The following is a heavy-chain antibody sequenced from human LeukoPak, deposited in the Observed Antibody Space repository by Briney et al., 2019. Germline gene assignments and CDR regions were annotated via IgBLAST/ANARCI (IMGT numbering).Heavy chain of an antibody. J-gene: IGHJ4*02. D-gene: IGHD3-9*01. CDR1: GGSFSGYY. CDR2: INHSGST. V-gene: IGHV4-34*01. Sequence: PSETLSLTCAVYGGSFSGYYWSWIRQPPGKGLEWIGEINHSGSTNYNPSLKSRVTISVDTSKNQLSLKLSSVTAADTAVYYCARVADYDILTGYDYWGQGTLVTVSS. CDR3: ARVADYDILTGYDY.